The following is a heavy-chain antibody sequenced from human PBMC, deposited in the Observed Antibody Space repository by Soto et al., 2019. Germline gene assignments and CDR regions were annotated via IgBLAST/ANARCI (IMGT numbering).Heavy chain of an antibody. CDR3: ARDGTEYYGEYYDY. J-gene: IGHJ4*02. D-gene: IGHD4-17*01. CDR2: IGTRGNTK. Sequence: QVQLVESGGGLVKPGGSLRLSCATSGFTFSDYYMSWIRQAPGKVLEWVSYIGTRGNTKYYADSVRSRFTISRDNAKNSLYLQMNSLRADDTAVYYCARDGTEYYGEYYDYWGQGIPVTVSS. V-gene: IGHV3-11*01. CDR1: GFTFSDYY.